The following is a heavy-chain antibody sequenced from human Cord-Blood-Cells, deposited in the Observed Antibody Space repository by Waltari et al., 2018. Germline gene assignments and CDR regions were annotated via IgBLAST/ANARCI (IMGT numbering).Heavy chain of an antibody. CDR2: IKQDGSEK. CDR3: ARDRFGWWLDKGAYYFDY. D-gene: IGHD2-21*01. CDR1: GYTLTELS. V-gene: IGHV3-7*01. J-gene: IGHJ4*02. Sequence: VQLVQSGAEVKKPGASVKVSCKVSGYTLTELSMPWVRQAPGKGLEWVANIKQDGSEKYYVDSVKGRFTISRDNAKNSLYLQMNSLRAEDTAVYYCARDRFGWWLDKGAYYFDYWGQGTLVTVSS.